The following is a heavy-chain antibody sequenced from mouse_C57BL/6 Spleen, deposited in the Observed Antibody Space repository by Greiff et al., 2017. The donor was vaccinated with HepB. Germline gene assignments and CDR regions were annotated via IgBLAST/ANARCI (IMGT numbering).Heavy chain of an antibody. D-gene: IGHD1-1*01. V-gene: IGHV1-80*01. CDR3: ARSGITTYAMDY. J-gene: IGHJ4*01. Sequence: VKLQESGAELVKPGASVKISCKASGYAFSSYWMNWVKQRPGKGLEWIGQIYPGDGDTNYNGKFKGKATLTADKSSSTAYMQLSSLTSEDSAVYFCARSGITTYAMDYWGQGTSVTVSS. CDR1: GYAFSSYW. CDR2: IYPGDGDT.